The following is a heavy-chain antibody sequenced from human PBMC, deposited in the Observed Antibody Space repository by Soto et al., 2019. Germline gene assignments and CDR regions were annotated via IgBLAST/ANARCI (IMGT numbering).Heavy chain of an antibody. Sequence: ASVKVSCKASGYTFTSYAMHWVRQAPGQRLEWMGWINAVNGNTKYSQKFQGRVTITRDTSASTAYLELSSLRSEDPAVYYCARVRRGIFGNFYYWGQGTLVTVSS. CDR1: GYTFTSYA. CDR2: INAVNGNT. CDR3: ARVRRGIFGNFYY. J-gene: IGHJ4*02. D-gene: IGHD2-15*01. V-gene: IGHV1-3*01.